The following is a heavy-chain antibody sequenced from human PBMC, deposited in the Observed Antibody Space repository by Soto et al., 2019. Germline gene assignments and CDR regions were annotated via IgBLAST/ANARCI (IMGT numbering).Heavy chain of an antibody. Sequence: WESLKISCKASGYNFGGYWIGWVRQMPGKGLEWMGIIFPGDSDTRYSPSFQGQVTISADKSISTVYLQWRSLKASDTAIYFCARGVFIGNPPDYWGQG. CDR2: IFPGDSDT. D-gene: IGHD1-1*01. V-gene: IGHV5-51*01. CDR3: ARGVFIGNPPDY. J-gene: IGHJ4*02. CDR1: GYNFGGYW.